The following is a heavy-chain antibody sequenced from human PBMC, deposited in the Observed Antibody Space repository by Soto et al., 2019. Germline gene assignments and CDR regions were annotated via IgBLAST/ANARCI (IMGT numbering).Heavy chain of an antibody. CDR3: ANWRFDS. D-gene: IGHD1-1*01. V-gene: IGHV6-1*01. J-gene: IGHJ4*02. CDR2: TYYRSKWFH. CDR1: GDNVPSYNAA. Sequence: SQTLSLTCAISGDNVPSYNAAWNWIRQSPSRGLEWLGRTYYRSKWFHGYAISLTGRITINPDTSKNQFSLQLNSVTPEDTAVYYCANWRFDSWGPGTQVTVSS.